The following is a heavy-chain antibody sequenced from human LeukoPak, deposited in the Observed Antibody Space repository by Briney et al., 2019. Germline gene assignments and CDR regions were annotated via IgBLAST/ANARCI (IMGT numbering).Heavy chain of an antibody. CDR3: ARDIGFFYDSRDHDAFDI. V-gene: IGHV3-21*01. CDR2: ISSSSSYI. Sequence: GGSLRLSCAASGFTFSSYSMNWVRQAPGKGLEWVSSISSSSSYIYYADSVKGRFTISRDSAKNSLYLQMNSLRAEDTYVYYSARDIGFFYDSRDHDAFDIWGQGTMVAVSS. D-gene: IGHD3-22*01. CDR1: GFTFSSYS. J-gene: IGHJ3*02.